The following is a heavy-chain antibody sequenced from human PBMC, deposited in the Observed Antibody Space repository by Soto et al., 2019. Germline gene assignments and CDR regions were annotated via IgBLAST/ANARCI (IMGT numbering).Heavy chain of an antibody. CDR2: IKPAGSEK. J-gene: IGHJ4*02. V-gene: IGHV3-7*01. D-gene: IGHD6-19*01. CDR1: GFTFSTYW. CDR3: VRGRGNISGWRL. Sequence: EMQLVQSGGGLVLPGGSLRLSCAASGFTFSTYWMSWVRQATGRGLEWVAKIKPAGSEKDYEDSVKGRFTVSRDNAKNSLYLQMNSLRAEDTAVYYCVRGRGNISGWRLWGQGTLVTVSS.